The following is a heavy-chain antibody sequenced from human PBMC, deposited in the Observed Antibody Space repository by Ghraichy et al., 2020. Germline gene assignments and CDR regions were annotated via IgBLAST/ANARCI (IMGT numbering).Heavy chain of an antibody. Sequence: ASVKVSCKASGYTFTSYYMHWVRQAPGQGLEWMGIINPSGGSTSYAQKFQGRVTMTRDTSTSTVYMELSSLRSEDTAVYYCARTYGVDTAMAPFDYWGQGTLVTVSS. D-gene: IGHD5-18*01. J-gene: IGHJ4*02. V-gene: IGHV1-46*01. CDR2: INPSGGST. CDR1: GYTFTSYY. CDR3: ARTYGVDTAMAPFDY.